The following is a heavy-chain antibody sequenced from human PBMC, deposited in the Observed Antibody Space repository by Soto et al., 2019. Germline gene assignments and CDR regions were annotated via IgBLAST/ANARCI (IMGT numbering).Heavy chain of an antibody. Sequence: EVPLVESGGGLVQPGGSLRLSCAAPGFTFSDYYMDWVRQAPGKGLEWVGRVRNKANSHRKEYAASVKGRFTISRDDSKNSMSLQMNSLKSEDTAVYYCARGHHAFDYWGQGTLVTVSS. V-gene: IGHV3-72*01. CDR1: GFTFSDYY. CDR2: VRNKANSHRK. CDR3: ARGHHAFDY. J-gene: IGHJ4*02.